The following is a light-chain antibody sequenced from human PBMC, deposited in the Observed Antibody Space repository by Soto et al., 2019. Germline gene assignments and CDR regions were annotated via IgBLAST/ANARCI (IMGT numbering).Light chain of an antibody. V-gene: IGLV2-23*01. J-gene: IGLJ1*01. Sequence: QSVLTQPASVSGSPGQSITISCTGTSSDVGGYNYVSWYQQHPGKAPKLMIYEGSKRPSGVSDRFSGSKSGNTASLTISGLQAEDEADYDCCSYGGSSTFYVFGTGTKLTVL. CDR3: CSYGGSSTFYV. CDR1: SSDVGGYNY. CDR2: EGS.